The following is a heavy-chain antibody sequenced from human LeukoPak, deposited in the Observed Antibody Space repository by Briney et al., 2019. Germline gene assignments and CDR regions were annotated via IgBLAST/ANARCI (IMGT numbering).Heavy chain of an antibody. J-gene: IGHJ4*02. CDR2: IYPGDSDT. CDR1: GYSFTSYW. Sequence: GESLKISCKGSGYSFTSYWIGWVRQMPGKGLEWMGIIYPGDSDTRYGPSFQGQVTVSADKSISTAYLQWSSLKASDTAMYYCARRPAGPQHPFDYWGQGTLVTVSS. CDR3: ARRPAGPQHPFDY. V-gene: IGHV5-51*01.